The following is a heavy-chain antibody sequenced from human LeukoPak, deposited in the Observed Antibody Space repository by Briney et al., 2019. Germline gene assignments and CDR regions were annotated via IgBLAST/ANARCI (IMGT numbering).Heavy chain of an antibody. D-gene: IGHD6-19*01. CDR3: ARGRRQWLAPPKPSYYYYGMDV. Sequence: SVKVSCTASGGTFSSYAISWVRQAPGQGLEWMGGIIANFGKANYAQRFQGRVTITADASTSTAYMELSSLRSDDTAVYYCARGRRQWLAPPKPSYYYYGMDVWGQGTTVTVSS. CDR2: IIANFGKA. V-gene: IGHV1-69*13. CDR1: GGTFSSYA. J-gene: IGHJ6*02.